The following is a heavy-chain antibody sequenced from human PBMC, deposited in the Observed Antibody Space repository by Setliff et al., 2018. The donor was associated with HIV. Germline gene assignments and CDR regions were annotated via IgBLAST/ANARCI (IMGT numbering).Heavy chain of an antibody. D-gene: IGHD3-10*01. CDR2: IDHTGST. CDR3: ARGRNYGSPYFYYMDV. J-gene: IGHJ6*03. Sequence: LSLTCAVYGRSLSGYYWSWIRQPPGKGLEWLGEIDHTGSTNYNLSLKSRITMSADPSKNQFSLKVRSVIAADTALYYCARGRNYGSPYFYYMDVWATGTTVTVSS. V-gene: IGHV4-34*01. CDR1: GRSLSGYY.